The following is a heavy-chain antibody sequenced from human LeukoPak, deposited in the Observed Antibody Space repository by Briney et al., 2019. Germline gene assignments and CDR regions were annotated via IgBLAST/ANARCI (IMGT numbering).Heavy chain of an antibody. CDR2: ISDDGSKK. Sequence: GGSLRLSCAASGFTFSIYGMHWLRQAPGKGLEWVAVISDDGSKKFYADPVKGRFTISRDNSKNTLYLQMDSLRAEDTAVYHCAKALSYGDTYYFDYWGQGTLVTVSS. CDR3: AKALSYGDTYYFDY. D-gene: IGHD4-17*01. CDR1: GFTFSIYG. V-gene: IGHV3-30*18. J-gene: IGHJ4*02.